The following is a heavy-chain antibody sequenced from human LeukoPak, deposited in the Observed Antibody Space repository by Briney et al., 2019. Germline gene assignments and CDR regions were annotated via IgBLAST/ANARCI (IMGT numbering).Heavy chain of an antibody. Sequence: PGGSLRLSCAASGFTFSSYGVHWVRQAPGKGLEWVADISYDGGNKYYADSVKGRFTISRDNSKNTLYLQMNSLRAEDTAVYYCAKDPAVVWFGSHPDYWGQGTLVTVSS. V-gene: IGHV3-30*18. CDR1: GFTFSSYG. D-gene: IGHD3-10*01. CDR2: ISYDGGNK. CDR3: AKDPAVVWFGSHPDY. J-gene: IGHJ4*02.